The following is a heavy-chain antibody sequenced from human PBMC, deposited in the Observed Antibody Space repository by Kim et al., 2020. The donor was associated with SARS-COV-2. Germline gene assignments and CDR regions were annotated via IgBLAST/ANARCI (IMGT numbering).Heavy chain of an antibody. J-gene: IGHJ4*02. Sequence: GGSLRLSCVVSGITFNSAWMSWVRQVPGKGLEWLGRIKNKGDGGTTDYAAFVEGRFIISRDDSKNTLYLQMNSLKTEDTGVYYCNTDGSWDGSGTFDHWGQGTLVTDSS. CDR3: NTDGSWDGSGTFDH. CDR1: GITFNSAW. V-gene: IGHV3-15*01. D-gene: IGHD3-10*01. CDR2: IKNKGDGGTT.